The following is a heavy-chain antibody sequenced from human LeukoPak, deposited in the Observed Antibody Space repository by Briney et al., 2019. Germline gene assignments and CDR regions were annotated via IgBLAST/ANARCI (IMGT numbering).Heavy chain of an antibody. Sequence: GGSLRLSCAASGFTVSSNYMSWVRQAPGEGLEWVSIIYSGGSTYYADSVKGRFTISRDNSENTLYLQMNSLRAEDTAVYYCASGYCSSTSCSGYGYWGQGTLVTVSS. CDR1: GFTVSSNY. V-gene: IGHV3-53*01. CDR2: IYSGGST. J-gene: IGHJ4*02. D-gene: IGHD2-2*01. CDR3: ASGYCSSTSCSGYGY.